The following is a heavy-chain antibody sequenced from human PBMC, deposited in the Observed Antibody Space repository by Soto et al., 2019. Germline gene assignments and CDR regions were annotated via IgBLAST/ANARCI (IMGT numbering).Heavy chain of an antibody. D-gene: IGHD6-19*01. Sequence: ASVKVSCKASEYTFTDYYMHWVRQAPGQGLEWMGWINPNSGGTNYAQKFQGRVTMTRDASISTAYMELRSLRSDDTAVYYCARGNRPGIAVAGTPHYWGQGTLVTVSS. V-gene: IGHV1-2*02. CDR3: ARGNRPGIAVAGTPHY. CDR2: INPNSGGT. J-gene: IGHJ4*02. CDR1: EYTFTDYY.